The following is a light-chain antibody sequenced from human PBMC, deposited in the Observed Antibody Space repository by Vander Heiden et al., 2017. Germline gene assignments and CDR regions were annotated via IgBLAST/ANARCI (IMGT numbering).Light chain of an antibody. V-gene: IGLV2-14*03. Sequence: QSALTQPASVSGSPGQSITIPCTGTSSDIGTYNFVSWYQQHPGKAPKLMIYDVSDRPSGVSDRFSGSKSGNTASLTISGLQAEDEADYYCSSYTSSTTVVFGGGTTLTVL. CDR2: DVS. CDR1: SSDIGTYNF. J-gene: IGLJ3*02. CDR3: SSYTSSTTVV.